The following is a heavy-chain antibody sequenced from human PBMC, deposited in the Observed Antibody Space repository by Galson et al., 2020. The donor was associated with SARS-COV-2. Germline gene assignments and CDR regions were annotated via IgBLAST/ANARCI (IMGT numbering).Heavy chain of an antibody. CDR2: ISGGGGST. V-gene: IGHV3-23*01. CDR1: GFTFSRYA. D-gene: IGHD4-17*01. Sequence: GGSLRLSCAASGFTFSRYAMAWVRQAPGKGLEWVSGISGGGGSTYYADSVKGRFTIYRDISQNTVYQQMSSLRAEDPAVYYCAKDRGNDYGDQLHFWGQGTQVTVSS. CDR3: AKDRGNDYGDQLHF. J-gene: IGHJ4*02.